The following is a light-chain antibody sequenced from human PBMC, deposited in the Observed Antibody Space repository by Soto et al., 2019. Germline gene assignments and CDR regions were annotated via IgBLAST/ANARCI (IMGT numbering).Light chain of an antibody. J-gene: IGLJ1*01. CDR1: SSNIGAGYD. CDR3: QSYDSSLSGYV. V-gene: IGLV1-40*01. Sequence: QSVLTQPPSVSGAPGQRVTISCTGSSSNIGAGYDVHWYQQLPGTAPKLLFYGNSNRPSGVPVRFSGSKSGTSASLAITGLQAEDEADYYCQSYDSSLSGYVFGTGTKLTVL. CDR2: GNS.